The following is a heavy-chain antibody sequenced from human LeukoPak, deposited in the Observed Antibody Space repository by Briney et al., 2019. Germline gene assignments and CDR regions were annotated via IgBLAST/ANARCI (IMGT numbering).Heavy chain of an antibody. CDR2: IYYSGST. D-gene: IGHD6-13*01. Sequence: SETLSLTCTVSGGSISSSSNYWGWIRQPPGKGLEWIGSIYYSGSTYYKPSLKSRVTISVDTSKNQFSLKLSSVTAADTAVYYCARHSSRGGDFDYWGQGTLVTVSS. V-gene: IGHV4-39*01. CDR1: GGSISSSSNY. CDR3: ARHSSRGGDFDY. J-gene: IGHJ4*02.